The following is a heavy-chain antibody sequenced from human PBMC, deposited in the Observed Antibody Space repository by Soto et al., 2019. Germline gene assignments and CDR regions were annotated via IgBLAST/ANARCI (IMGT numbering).Heavy chain of an antibody. CDR2: IHHSGST. CDR1: GYSISTNYY. J-gene: IGHJ4*02. D-gene: IGHD5-12*01. Sequence: SETLSLTCTVSGYSISTNYYWGWIRQPPGKGLEWIGSIHHSGSTYYNPSLKSRVTMLLDASKNQFSLQLTSVTAAATAVYYCARMSVEVATTYYLDYWGQGTLVTVSS. CDR3: ARMSVEVATTYYLDY. V-gene: IGHV4-38-2*02.